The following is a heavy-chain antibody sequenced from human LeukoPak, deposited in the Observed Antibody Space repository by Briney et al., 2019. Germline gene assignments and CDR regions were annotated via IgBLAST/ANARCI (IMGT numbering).Heavy chain of an antibody. J-gene: IGHJ3*02. Sequence: SVKVSCKASGGTFSSYAISWVRQAPGQGLEWMGRIIPILGIANYAQKFQGRVTITADISTSTAYMELSSLRSEDTAVYYCARGAAMADDAFDIWGQGTMVTVSS. CDR1: GGTFSSYA. CDR3: ARGAAMADDAFDI. CDR2: IIPILGIA. D-gene: IGHD5-18*01. V-gene: IGHV1-69*04.